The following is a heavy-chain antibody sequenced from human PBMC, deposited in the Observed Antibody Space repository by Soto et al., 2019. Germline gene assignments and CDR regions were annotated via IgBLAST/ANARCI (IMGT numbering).Heavy chain of an antibody. J-gene: IGHJ4*02. V-gene: IGHV4-34*01. CDR3: ARGHERVAATH. CDR1: GGSLSGYY. CDR2: VKDGGHT. Sequence: QVQLQQWGAGLLKPSETLSLNCAVTGGSLSGYYWSWIRQPPGKGLEWIGEVKDGGHTNYSPSLRGRVTISSDTSTNQFSLRLNSVTAADTGVYYCARGHERVAATHWDQGSLVTVSS. D-gene: IGHD6-25*01.